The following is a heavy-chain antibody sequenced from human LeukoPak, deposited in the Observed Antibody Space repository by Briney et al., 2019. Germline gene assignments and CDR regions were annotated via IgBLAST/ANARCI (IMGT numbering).Heavy chain of an antibody. V-gene: IGHV4-34*01. CDR3: ARHRRRSEYYYDSSGYLHFDY. CDR2: INHSGST. J-gene: IGHJ4*02. Sequence: SETLSLTCAVYGGTFSGYSWSWIRQPPGKGLEWIGEINHSGSTNYNPSLKSRVTISVDTSKNQFSLKLSSVTAADTAVYYCARHRRRSEYYYDSSGYLHFDYWGQGTLVTVSS. D-gene: IGHD3-22*01. CDR1: GGTFSGYS.